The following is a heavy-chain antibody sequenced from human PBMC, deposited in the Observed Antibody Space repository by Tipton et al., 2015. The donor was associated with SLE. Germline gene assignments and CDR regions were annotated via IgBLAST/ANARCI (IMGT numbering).Heavy chain of an antibody. D-gene: IGHD2-2*01. CDR1: GYTFTSYY. J-gene: IGHJ2*01. CDR3: ARDLGTSVGHWYFDL. V-gene: IGHV1-46*01. CDR2: INPSGGST. Sequence: QLVQSGAEVKKPGASVKVSCKASGYTFTSYYMHWVRQAPGQGLEWMGIINPSGGSTSYAQKFQGRVTMTRDTSTSTVYMELSSLRSWDTAVYYCARDLGTSVGHWYFDLWGRGTLVTVSS.